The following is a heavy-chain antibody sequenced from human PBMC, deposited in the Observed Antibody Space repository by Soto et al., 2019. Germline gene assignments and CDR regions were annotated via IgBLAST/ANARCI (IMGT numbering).Heavy chain of an antibody. CDR2: IYWDDDK. J-gene: IGHJ4*02. Sequence: QITLKEAGPTLVKPTQTLTLTCTFSGFSLITSGMGVGWVRQPPGKALEWLALIYWDDDKGYSTSLKSRLTXTXXTSKNQVVLTMTNMDPADTATYYCARPVAPRIFGSWGQGTLVTVSS. D-gene: IGHD2-15*01. CDR1: GFSLITSGMG. CDR3: ARPVAPRIFGS. V-gene: IGHV2-5*02.